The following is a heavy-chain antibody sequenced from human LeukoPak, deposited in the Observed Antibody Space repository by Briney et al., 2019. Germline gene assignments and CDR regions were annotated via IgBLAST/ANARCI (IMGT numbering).Heavy chain of an antibody. CDR2: IRSRAYGGTS. J-gene: IGHJ6*02. Sequence: GRSLRRSCTASEFTFGDHAMSWVRQAPGKGLEWVGFIRSRAYGGTSEYAPAVKGRFLISRDDSKSIAYLHMNSLKTEDTAVYYCARGPIQQWLYNGMDVWGQGTTVSVSS. V-gene: IGHV3-49*04. CDR3: ARGPIQQWLYNGMDV. CDR1: EFTFGDHA. D-gene: IGHD5-18*01.